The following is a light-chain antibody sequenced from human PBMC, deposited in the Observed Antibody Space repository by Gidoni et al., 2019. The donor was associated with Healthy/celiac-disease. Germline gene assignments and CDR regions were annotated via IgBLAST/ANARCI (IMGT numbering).Light chain of an antibody. V-gene: IGKV1-33*01. J-gene: IGKJ2*01. CDR1: QDISNY. CDR3: QQYDNLPRT. Sequence: IQMTQSPSSLSASVGDRFTITCQASQDISNYLNWYQQKPGKAPKLLIYDASNLETGVPSRFSGSGYGTDFTFTISRLQPEDIATYYCQQYDNLPRTFGQGTKLEIK. CDR2: DAS.